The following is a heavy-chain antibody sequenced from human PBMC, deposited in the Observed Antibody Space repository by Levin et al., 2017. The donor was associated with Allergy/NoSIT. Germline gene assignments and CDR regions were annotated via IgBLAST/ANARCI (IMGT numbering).Heavy chain of an antibody. D-gene: IGHD3-10*01. CDR1: GGTFSSYT. Sequence: SVKVSCKASGGTFSSYTISWVRQAPGQGLEWMGRIIPILGIANYAQKFQGRVTITADKSTSTAYMELSSLRSEDTAVYYCARDRATYYYGSDDAFDIWGQGTMVTVSS. V-gene: IGHV1-69*04. J-gene: IGHJ3*02. CDR2: IIPILGIA. CDR3: ARDRATYYYGSDDAFDI.